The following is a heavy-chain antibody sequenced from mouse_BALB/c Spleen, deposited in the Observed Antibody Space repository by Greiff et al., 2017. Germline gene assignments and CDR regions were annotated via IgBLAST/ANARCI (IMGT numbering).Heavy chain of an antibody. CDR3: ASYGNYGWFAY. Sequence: VQLQQSGPELVKPGASVKISCKASGYAFSSYWMNWVKQRPGQGLEWIGRIYPGDGDTNYNGKFKGKATLTADKSSSTAYMQLSSLTSVDSAVYFCASYGNYGWFAYWGQGTLVTVSA. D-gene: IGHD2-1*01. J-gene: IGHJ3*01. V-gene: IGHV1-80*01. CDR1: GYAFSSYW. CDR2: IYPGDGDT.